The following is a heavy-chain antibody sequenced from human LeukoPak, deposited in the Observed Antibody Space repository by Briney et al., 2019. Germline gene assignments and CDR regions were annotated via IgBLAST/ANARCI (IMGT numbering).Heavy chain of an antibody. CDR1: GFTFSSYW. D-gene: IGHD6-19*01. CDR2: INSDGSST. CDR3: ARSSPRIAVAGY. V-gene: IGHV3-74*01. J-gene: IGHJ4*02. Sequence: GGSLRLSCAASGFTFSSYWMHWVRQAPGKGLVWVSRINSDGSSTSYADSVKGRFTISRDNAKNTLYLQMNSLRAEDTAVYYCARSSPRIAVAGYWGQGTLVTVSS.